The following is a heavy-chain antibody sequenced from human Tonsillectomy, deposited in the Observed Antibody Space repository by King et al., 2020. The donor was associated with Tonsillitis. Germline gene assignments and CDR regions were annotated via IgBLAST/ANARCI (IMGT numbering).Heavy chain of an antibody. J-gene: IGHJ4*02. V-gene: IGHV3-30*01. Sequence: VQLVESGGGVVQPGRSLRLSCAASGFTLRNYAMNWGRQAPGKGLEWVAVISYDGSNKYSADSLQGRFTISRDSSNNTLYLQMKSLRPDDTAVYYCARAWGLGLELRLWGQGTLVTVSS. D-gene: IGHD1-7*01. CDR2: ISYDGSNK. CDR3: ARAWGLGLELRL. CDR1: GFTLRNYA.